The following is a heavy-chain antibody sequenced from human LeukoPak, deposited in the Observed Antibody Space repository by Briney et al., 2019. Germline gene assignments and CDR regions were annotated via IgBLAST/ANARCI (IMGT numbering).Heavy chain of an antibody. Sequence: GRSLRLSCAAPGFTFSSYAMHWVRQAPGKGLEWVAVISYDGSNKYYADSVKGRFTISRDNSKNTLYLQMNSLRAEDTAVYYCAREGLYSCGPFDYWGQGTLVTVSS. CDR1: GFTFSSYA. CDR2: ISYDGSNK. J-gene: IGHJ4*02. D-gene: IGHD5-18*01. V-gene: IGHV3-30*04. CDR3: AREGLYSCGPFDY.